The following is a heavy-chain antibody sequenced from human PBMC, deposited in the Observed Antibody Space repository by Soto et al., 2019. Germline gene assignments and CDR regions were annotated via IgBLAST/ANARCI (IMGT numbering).Heavy chain of an antibody. D-gene: IGHD6-19*01. J-gene: IGHJ4*02. CDR1: GGSISSGGHS. CDR2: ISHSGRT. CDR3: ARGGLLPDY. V-gene: IGHV4-30-2*01. Sequence: QLQLQESGSGLVKPSPTLSLTCAVSGGSISSGGHSWSWIRQPPGKGREGIGYISHSGRTYYNPSLKSRVTISVDRSKNQFSLKLPSVTAADTAVYYCARGGLLPDYWGQGTLVTVSS.